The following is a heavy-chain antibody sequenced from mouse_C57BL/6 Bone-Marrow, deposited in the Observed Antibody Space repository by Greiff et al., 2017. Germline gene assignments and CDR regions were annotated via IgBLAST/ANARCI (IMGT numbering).Heavy chain of an antibody. D-gene: IGHD1-1*01. J-gene: IGHJ2*01. V-gene: IGHV1-5*01. CDR2: IYPGNSDT. CDR3: TRYYYGSSSYYFDY. CDR1: GYTFTSYW. Sequence: EVQLQQSGPELARPGASVKMSCKTSGYTFTSYWMHWVKQRPGQGLEWIGAIYPGNSDTSYNQKFKGKAKLTAVTSASTAYMELSSLTNEDSAVYYCTRYYYGSSSYYFDYWGQGTTLTVSS.